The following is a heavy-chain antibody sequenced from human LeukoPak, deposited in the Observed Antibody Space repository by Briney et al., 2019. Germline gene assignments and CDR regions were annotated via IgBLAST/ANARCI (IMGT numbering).Heavy chain of an antibody. V-gene: IGHV3-53*05. CDR3: AKDRWLQGYFDY. CDR1: GFTVSSNY. D-gene: IGHD5-24*01. Sequence: GGSLRLSCAASGFTVSSNYMSWVRQAPGKGLEWVSVIYSGGSTYYADSVKGRFTISRDNSKNTLYLQMNSLRAEDTAVYYCAKDRWLQGYFDYWGQGTLVTVSS. CDR2: IYSGGST. J-gene: IGHJ4*02.